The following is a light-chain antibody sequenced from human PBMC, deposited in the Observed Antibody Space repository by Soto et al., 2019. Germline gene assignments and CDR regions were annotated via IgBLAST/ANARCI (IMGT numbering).Light chain of an antibody. CDR2: GAS. Sequence: SPSTLAGSQGERATISCKVRQSVSSNLAWYQQKPGQAPSLLIYGASTRATGSPAMFSGSGSGTEFTLTTSSLQSEDFAVYFCQQYDDLLRLTFGGGTKVDIK. CDR1: QSVSSN. CDR3: QQYDDLLRLT. J-gene: IGKJ4*01. V-gene: IGKV3-15*01.